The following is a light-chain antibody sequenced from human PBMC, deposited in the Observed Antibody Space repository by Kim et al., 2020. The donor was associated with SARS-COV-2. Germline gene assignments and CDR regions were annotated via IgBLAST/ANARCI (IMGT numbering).Light chain of an antibody. V-gene: IGKV1-12*01. CDR1: QSVSTW. J-gene: IGKJ5*01. CDR2: DAS. CDR3: QQTNNFPLT. Sequence: SASVGDRVTLSCRASQSVSTWLAWYQQVPGKAPKLLIYDASTLQSGVPSRFSAAGSGTDFTLTITSLQPEDSATYYCQQTNNFPLTFGQGTRLEI.